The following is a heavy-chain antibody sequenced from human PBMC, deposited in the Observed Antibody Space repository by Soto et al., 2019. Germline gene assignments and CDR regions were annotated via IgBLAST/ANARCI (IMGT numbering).Heavy chain of an antibody. Sequence: QVQLVESGGDVVQPGTSLRLSCAGSGFTFTNYGLHWVRQAPGKGLEWVAAISYAGSNEYYADSVKGRFTISRDYSKKMLYLQMDSLRPEDTAVYYCAKDGAPRYCTRSSCHPAGAYWGQGTLVTVSS. D-gene: IGHD2-2*01. V-gene: IGHV3-30*18. CDR1: GFTFTNYG. CDR3: AKDGAPRYCTRSSCHPAGAY. CDR2: ISYAGSNE. J-gene: IGHJ4*02.